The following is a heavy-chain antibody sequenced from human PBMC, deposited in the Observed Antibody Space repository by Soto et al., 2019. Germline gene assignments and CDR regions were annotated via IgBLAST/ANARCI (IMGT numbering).Heavy chain of an antibody. J-gene: IGHJ5*02. D-gene: IGHD1-26*01. Sequence: ASVKVSCKASGYTFTSYGISWVRQAPGQRLEWMGVINPHGGSTAYAQKFKGRVTLTRDTSASTVYMEVSSLTSEDTAMYYCARSSGGNFGIIIEGTNWFAPWGQGTLVTVSS. CDR3: ARSSGGNFGIIIEGTNWFAP. CDR1: GYTFTSYG. CDR2: INPHGGST. V-gene: IGHV1-18*01.